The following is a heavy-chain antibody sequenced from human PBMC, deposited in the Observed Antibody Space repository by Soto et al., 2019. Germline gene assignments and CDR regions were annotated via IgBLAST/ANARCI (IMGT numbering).Heavy chain of an antibody. Sequence: ASVKVSCKASGFAFTGYYIHRVRQAPGQGPEWMGWINVNSGGTDYAQKFQGRVTMTRDTAISTAYMELRSLRSDDTAVYFCARDLTRQLAYWLDPWGQGTLVTVSS. CDR2: INVNSGGT. V-gene: IGHV1-2*02. CDR1: GFAFTGYY. J-gene: IGHJ5*02. CDR3: ARDLTRQLAYWLDP. D-gene: IGHD6-6*01.